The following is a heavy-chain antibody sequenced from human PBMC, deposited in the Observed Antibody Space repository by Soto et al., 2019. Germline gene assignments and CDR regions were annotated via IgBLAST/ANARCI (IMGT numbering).Heavy chain of an antibody. V-gene: IGHV1-69*01. CDR2: IIPIFGTA. CDR1: GGTFSSYA. CDR3: ARDRGSSTLYFYY. D-gene: IGHD2-15*01. J-gene: IGHJ4*02. Sequence: QVQLVQSGAEVTKPGSSVTVSCKASGGTFSSYAISWVRQAPVQGLEWMGGIIPIFGTANYAQKFQGRVTITEDESTSTAYMELSSLRSEETAVYYGARDRGSSTLYFYYLGQGTLVTVSS.